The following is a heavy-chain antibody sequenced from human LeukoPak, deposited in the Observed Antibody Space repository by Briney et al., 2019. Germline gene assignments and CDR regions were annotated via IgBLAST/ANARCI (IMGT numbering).Heavy chain of an antibody. V-gene: IGHV1-2*02. CDR1: GYTFTGHY. CDR2: INPNSGGT. J-gene: IGHJ4*02. CDR3: ALLAASGTDY. D-gene: IGHD6-13*01. Sequence: PGASVKVSCTASGYTFTGHYTHWVRQAPGQGLEWMGWINPNSGGTNYAQKFHGRVTMTRDTSISTAYMELNRLKSDDTAVYYCALLAASGTDYWGQGTLVTVSS.